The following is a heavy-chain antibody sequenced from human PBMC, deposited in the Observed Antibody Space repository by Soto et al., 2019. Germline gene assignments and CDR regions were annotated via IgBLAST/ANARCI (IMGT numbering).Heavy chain of an antibody. CDR1: GGSFSGYS. J-gene: IGHJ6*02. CDR2: INHSGST. CDR3: AREGIRTMVRGVIPYGMDV. V-gene: IGHV4-34*01. Sequence: SETLSLTCAVYGGSFSGYSWSWIRQPPGKGLEWIGEINHSGSTNYNPSLKSRVTLSLDTSKNQFSLKLSSVTAADTAVYYCAREGIRTMVRGVIPYGMDVWGQGTTVS. D-gene: IGHD3-10*01.